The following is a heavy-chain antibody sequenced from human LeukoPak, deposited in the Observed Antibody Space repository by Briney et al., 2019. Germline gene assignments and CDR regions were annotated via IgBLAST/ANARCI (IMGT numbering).Heavy chain of an antibody. V-gene: IGHV4-28*01. D-gene: IGHD3-10*01. CDR3: ARRGSGRYNWFDP. Sequence: SVTLSLTCAVSGYSISSSNWWGWIRQPPGEGLEWIGYICYSGSTYYNASLKSRVILSVDTSKNQFSLKLNSVTAVDTAVYYCARRGSGRYNWFDPWGQGTLVTVSS. CDR1: GYSISSSNW. J-gene: IGHJ5*02. CDR2: ICYSGST.